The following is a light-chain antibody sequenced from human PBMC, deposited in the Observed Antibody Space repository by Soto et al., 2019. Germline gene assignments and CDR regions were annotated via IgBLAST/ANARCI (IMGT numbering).Light chain of an antibody. J-gene: IGLJ1*01. CDR2: DVS. V-gene: IGLV2-11*01. CDR1: SSDVGGYNS. Sequence: SALTQPRSEPVSPGQSATSSCTGSSSDVGGYNSVSWYQQHPDKATKFMIYDVSKRPSGVPDRFSGSKSGNTASLTISGLQAEDEADYYCCSYAGSDTHYVFGTGTKVTV. CDR3: CSYAGSDTHYV.